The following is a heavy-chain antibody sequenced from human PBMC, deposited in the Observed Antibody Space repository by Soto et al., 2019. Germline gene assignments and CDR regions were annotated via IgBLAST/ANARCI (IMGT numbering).Heavy chain of an antibody. CDR2: IYYSGST. J-gene: IGHJ4*02. D-gene: IGHD3-3*01. CDR3: ARAYEEWLLLDY. Sequence: TLSLTCTVSGGSISSGGYYWSWIRQHPGKGLEWIGYIYYSGSTYYNPSLKSRVTISVDTSKNQFSLKLSSVTAADTAVYYCARAYEEWLLLDYWGQGTQDTVSS. CDR1: GGSISSGGYY. V-gene: IGHV4-31*03.